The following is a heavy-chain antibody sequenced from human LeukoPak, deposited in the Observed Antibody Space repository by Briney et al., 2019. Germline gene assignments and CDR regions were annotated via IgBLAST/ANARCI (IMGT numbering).Heavy chain of an antibody. D-gene: IGHD3-10*01. V-gene: IGHV3-23*01. Sequence: GGSLRLSCAASGFTFSSYAMSWVRQAPGKGLEWVSAISGSGGSTYYADSVKGRFTISRDNSKNTLYLQMNSLRAEDTAVYYCANQKGDRYYYYMDVWGKGTTVTVSS. J-gene: IGHJ6*03. CDR3: ANQKGDRYYYYMDV. CDR2: ISGSGGST. CDR1: GFTFSSYA.